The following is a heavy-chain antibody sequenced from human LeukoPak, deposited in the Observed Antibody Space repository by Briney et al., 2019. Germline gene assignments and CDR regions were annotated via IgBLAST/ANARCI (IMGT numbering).Heavy chain of an antibody. J-gene: IGHJ4*02. D-gene: IGHD6-13*01. CDR3: ARSAYSNSWFIDY. CDR1: GGSISSYY. CDR2: IYYSGST. V-gene: IGHV4-59*01. Sequence: SETLSLTCTVSGGSISSYYWSWIRQPPGKGLEWIGYIYYSGSTNYNPSLKSRVTISVDTSKNQFSLKLSSVTAADTAVYYCARSAYSNSWFIDYWGQGTLVTVSS.